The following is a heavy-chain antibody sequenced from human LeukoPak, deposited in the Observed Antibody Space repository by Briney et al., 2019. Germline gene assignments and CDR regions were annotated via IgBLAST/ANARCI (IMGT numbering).Heavy chain of an antibody. Sequence: GASLRLSCAASGFTFSSYAMSWVRQAPGKGLEWVSAISGSGGSTYYADSVKGRFTISRDSSKNTLYLQTNSLRAGDTAVYYCAKVMRVYYDYVWGSSYYFDYWGQGTLVTVSS. J-gene: IGHJ4*02. V-gene: IGHV3-23*01. CDR2: ISGSGGST. D-gene: IGHD3-16*01. CDR3: AKVMRVYYDYVWGSSYYFDY. CDR1: GFTFSSYA.